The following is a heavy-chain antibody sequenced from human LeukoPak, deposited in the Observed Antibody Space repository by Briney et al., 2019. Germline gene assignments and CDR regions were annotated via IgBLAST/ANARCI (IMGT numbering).Heavy chain of an antibody. Sequence: SETLSLTCTVSGGSISSSSYYWGWLRQPPGTGLEWIGSIYYSGSTYYNPSLKSRVTISVDTSKNQFSLKLSSVTAADTAVYYCAREMAQRFDYWGQGTLVTVSS. CDR1: GGSISSSSYY. D-gene: IGHD6-25*01. J-gene: IGHJ4*02. CDR2: IYYSGST. V-gene: IGHV4-39*07. CDR3: AREMAQRFDY.